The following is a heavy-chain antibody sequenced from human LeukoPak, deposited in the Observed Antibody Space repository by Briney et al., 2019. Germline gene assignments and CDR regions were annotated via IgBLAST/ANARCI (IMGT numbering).Heavy chain of an antibody. J-gene: IGHJ4*02. CDR1: GFTFNSYW. Sequence: GGSLRLSCAASGFTFNSYWMSWVRQAPGKGLEWVANIKQDGSEKYYVDSVKGRFTISRDNAKNSLYLQMNSLRAEDTALYYCAKDIYGGNWPNDYWGQGTLVTVSS. V-gene: IGHV3-7*01. D-gene: IGHD4-23*01. CDR3: AKDIYGGNWPNDY. CDR2: IKQDGSEK.